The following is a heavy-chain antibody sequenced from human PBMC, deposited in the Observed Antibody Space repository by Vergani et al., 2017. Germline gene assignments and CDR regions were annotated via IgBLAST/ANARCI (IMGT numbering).Heavy chain of an antibody. J-gene: IGHJ4*02. CDR3: AREGFYDYVWGSYRLRGGYYFDY. CDR2: INAGNGNT. V-gene: IGHV1-3*01. CDR1: GGPLSSYA. D-gene: IGHD3-16*02. Sequence: QVQLVQSGAEVKKPGSWVKVSCKASGGPLSSYARNWVRQAPGKGLEGMGWINAGNGNTKYSQKFQGRVTITRDTSASTAYMELSSLRSEDTAVYYCAREGFYDYVWGSYRLRGGYYFDYWGQGTLVTVSS.